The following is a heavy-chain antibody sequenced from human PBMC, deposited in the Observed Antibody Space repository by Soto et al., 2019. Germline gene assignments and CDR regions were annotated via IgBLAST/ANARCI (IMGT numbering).Heavy chain of an antibody. CDR1: GGTFSSYA. Sequence: QVQLVQSGAEVKKPGSSVKVSCKASGGTFSSYAISWVRQAPGQGLEWMGGIIPIFGTANYAQKFQGRVTLTADESTSTAYMELSSLRSEDTAVYYCASHGLRAARRDYYYYGMDVWGQGTTVTVSS. J-gene: IGHJ6*02. CDR3: ASHGLRAARRDYYYYGMDV. CDR2: IIPIFGTA. D-gene: IGHD6-6*01. V-gene: IGHV1-69*12.